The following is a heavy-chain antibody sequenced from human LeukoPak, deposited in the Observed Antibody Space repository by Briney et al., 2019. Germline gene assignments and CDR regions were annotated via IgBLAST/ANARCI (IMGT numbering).Heavy chain of an antibody. V-gene: IGHV3-21*01. D-gene: IGHD5-24*01. CDR1: GFTFSSYS. J-gene: IGHJ3*02. Sequence: GGSLRLSCAASGFTFSSYSMNWVRQAPGEGLEWVSSISSSSSYIYYADSVKGRFTISRDNAKNSLYLQMNSLRAEDTAVYYCARAQRPVLWLHDAFDIWGQGTMVTVSS. CDR3: ARAQRPVLWLHDAFDI. CDR2: ISSSSSYI.